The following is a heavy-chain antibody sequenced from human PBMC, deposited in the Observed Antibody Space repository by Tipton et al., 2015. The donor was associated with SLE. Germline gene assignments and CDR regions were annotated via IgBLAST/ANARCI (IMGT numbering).Heavy chain of an antibody. J-gene: IGHJ4*02. D-gene: IGHD6-6*01. V-gene: IGHV4-59*11. CDR2: IYYSGST. Sequence: TLSLTCTVSGGSISSHYWSWIRQPPGKGLEWIGYIYYSGSTNYNPSLKSRVTISVDTSKNQFSLKLSSVTAADTAAYYCARGTLAARRGLDYWGQGTLVTVSS. CDR3: ARGTLAARRGLDY. CDR1: GGSISSHY.